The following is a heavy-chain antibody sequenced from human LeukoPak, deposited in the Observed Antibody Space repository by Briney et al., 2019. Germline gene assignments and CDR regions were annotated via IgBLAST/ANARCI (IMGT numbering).Heavy chain of an antibody. CDR3: AREESSGSYDLPNYYYYYMDV. CDR2: ISSSSSYI. D-gene: IGHD1-26*01. Sequence: PGGSLRLSCAASGFTFSSYSMNWVRQAPGKGLEWVSSISSSSSYIYYADSVKGRFTISRDNAKNSLYLQMNSLRAEDTAVYYCAREESSGSYDLPNYYYYYMDVWGKGTTVTISS. V-gene: IGHV3-21*01. CDR1: GFTFSSYS. J-gene: IGHJ6*03.